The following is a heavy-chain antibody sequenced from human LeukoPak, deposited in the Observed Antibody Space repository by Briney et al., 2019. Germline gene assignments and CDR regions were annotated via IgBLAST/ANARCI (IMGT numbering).Heavy chain of an antibody. CDR3: ARLGAERWLQLYYYYGMDV. CDR1: GYSFTSYW. Sequence: GESLKISCKGSGYSFTSYWIGWVRQMPGKGLEWMGIIYPGDSDTRYSPSFQGQVTISADKSISTAYLQWSSLKASDTAMHYCARLGAERWLQLYYYYGMDVWGQGTTVTVSS. D-gene: IGHD5-24*01. CDR2: IYPGDSDT. V-gene: IGHV5-51*01. J-gene: IGHJ6*02.